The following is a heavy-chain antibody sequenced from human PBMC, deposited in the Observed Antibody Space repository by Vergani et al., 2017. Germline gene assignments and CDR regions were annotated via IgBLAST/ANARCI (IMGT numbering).Heavy chain of an antibody. V-gene: IGHV4-59*01. D-gene: IGHD4-23*01. Sequence: QVQLQESGPGLVKPSETLSLTCTVSGGSISSYYWSWIRQPPGKGLEWIGYIYYSGSTNYNPSLKSRVTISVDTSKNQFSLKLSSVTAADTAVYYCARVTRYSEFDPWGQGTLVTVSS. J-gene: IGHJ5*02. CDR2: IYYSGST. CDR3: ARVTRYSEFDP. CDR1: GGSISSYY.